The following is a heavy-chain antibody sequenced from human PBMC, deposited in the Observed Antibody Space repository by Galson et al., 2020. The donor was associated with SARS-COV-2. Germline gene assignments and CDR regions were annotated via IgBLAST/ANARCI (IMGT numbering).Heavy chain of an antibody. CDR3: AREFGDYGYYLYGMDV. D-gene: IGHD4-17*01. Sequence: GESLKISCAASGFVFSTYSTTWVRQAPGKGLEWVSSISSTGSYKYYADSVRGRFTISRDNADNSLYLQMNSLRAEDTAVYYCAREFGDYGYYLYGMDVWGQGTTVTVSS. V-gene: IGHV3-21*04. CDR2: ISSTGSYK. CDR1: GFVFSTYS. J-gene: IGHJ6*02.